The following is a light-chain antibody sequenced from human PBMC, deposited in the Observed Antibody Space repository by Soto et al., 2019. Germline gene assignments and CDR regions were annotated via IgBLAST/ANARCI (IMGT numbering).Light chain of an antibody. CDR1: SSDVGGYNC. V-gene: IGLV2-14*01. Sequence: QSVLTQPASVSGSPGQSITISCTGTSSDVGGYNCVSWYQHHPGKAPKLMIYEVSNRPSGVSNRFSGSKSGNTASLTISGLQAEDEADYYCSSYTGSSTPVFGGGTKLTVL. CDR3: SSYTGSSTPV. J-gene: IGLJ3*02. CDR2: EVS.